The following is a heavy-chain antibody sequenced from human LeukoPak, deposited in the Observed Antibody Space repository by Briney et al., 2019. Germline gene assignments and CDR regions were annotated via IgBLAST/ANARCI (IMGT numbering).Heavy chain of an antibody. CDR1: GGAITSGGYS. CDR2: IYDRGPT. CDR3: ARSRQGSGLLNY. J-gene: IGHJ4*02. D-gene: IGHD3-10*01. Sequence: SETLSLTCTVSGGAITSGGYSWIWIRQPPGKGLEWIGCIYDRGPTYYNPSLKSRITISVARPKNQFFLNVTSVTAADTAVYYCARSRQGSGLLNYWGQGNLVAVSS. V-gene: IGHV4-30-2*01.